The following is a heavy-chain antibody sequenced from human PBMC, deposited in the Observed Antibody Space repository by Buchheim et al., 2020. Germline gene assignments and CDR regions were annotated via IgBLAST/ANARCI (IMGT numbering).Heavy chain of an antibody. D-gene: IGHD3-3*01. V-gene: IGHV4-39*07. CDR1: GGSISSSSYY. CDR3: ARGQGDFWSGYRGRAFDY. J-gene: IGHJ4*02. CDR2: IYYSGST. Sequence: QLQLQESGPGLVKPSETLSLTCTVSGGSISSSSYYWGWIRQPPGKGLEWIGSIYYSGSTNYNPSLKSRVTISVDTSKNQFSLKLSSVTAADTAVYYCARGQGDFWSGYRGRAFDYWGQGTL.